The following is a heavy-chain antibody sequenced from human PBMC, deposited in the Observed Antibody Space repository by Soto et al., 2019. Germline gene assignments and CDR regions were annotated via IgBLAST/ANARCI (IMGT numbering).Heavy chain of an antibody. CDR3: AKDTAMIVVALG. Sequence: EVQLLESGGGLVQPGGSLRLSCAASGFTFSSYAMSWVRQAPGKGLEWVSAISGSGGSTYYVDSVKGRFTISRDNSKNTLYLQMNSLRAEDTAVYYCAKDTAMIVVALGWGQGTLVTVSS. CDR2: ISGSGGST. V-gene: IGHV3-23*01. CDR1: GFTFSSYA. D-gene: IGHD3-22*01. J-gene: IGHJ4*02.